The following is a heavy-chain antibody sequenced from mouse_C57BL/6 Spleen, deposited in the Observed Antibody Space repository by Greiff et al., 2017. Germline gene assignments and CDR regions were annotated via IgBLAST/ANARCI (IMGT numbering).Heavy chain of an antibody. Sequence: QVQLQQSGAELMKPGASVKLSCKATGYTFTGYWIEWVKQRPGHGLEWIGELLPGSGSTNYNEKFEGKATFTADTSSNTAYMQLSGLTTEDSAIYYCARKENYYGSRDFDVWGTGTTVTVSS. V-gene: IGHV1-9*01. D-gene: IGHD1-1*01. J-gene: IGHJ1*03. CDR1: GYTFTGYW. CDR2: LLPGSGST. CDR3: ARKENYYGSRDFDV.